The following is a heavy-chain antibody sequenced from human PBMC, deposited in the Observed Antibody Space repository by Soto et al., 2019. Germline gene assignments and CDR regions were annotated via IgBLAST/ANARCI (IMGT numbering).Heavy chain of an antibody. Sequence: ASVKVSCKASGYTFTGYYMHWVRQAPGQGLEWMGWINPNSGGTNYAQKFQGRVTMTRDTSISTAYMELSRLRSDDTAVYYCARHYYDSSGTPVGAFDIWGQGTMVTVSS. J-gene: IGHJ3*02. CDR3: ARHYYDSSGTPVGAFDI. CDR2: INPNSGGT. CDR1: GYTFTGYY. D-gene: IGHD3-22*01. V-gene: IGHV1-2*02.